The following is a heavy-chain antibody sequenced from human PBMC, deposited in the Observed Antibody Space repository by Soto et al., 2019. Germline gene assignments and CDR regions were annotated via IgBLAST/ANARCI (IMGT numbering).Heavy chain of an antibody. J-gene: IGHJ4*02. CDR3: ARDRTTSYSYFDY. D-gene: IGHD2-2*01. Sequence: GASVKVSCKASGYTFTSYGFSWVRQAPGQGLEWMGWISAYNGNTNYAQKLHGRVTMTTDTSTSTAYMELRSLRSVDTSVYYCARDRTTSYSYFDYWGQGTLVTVSS. CDR1: GYTFTSYG. CDR2: ISAYNGNT. V-gene: IGHV1-18*01.